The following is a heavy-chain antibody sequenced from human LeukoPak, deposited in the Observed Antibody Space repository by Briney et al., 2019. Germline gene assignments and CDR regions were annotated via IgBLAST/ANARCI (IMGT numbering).Heavy chain of an antibody. CDR1: GYTFTAYY. D-gene: IGHD5-12*01. J-gene: IGHJ6*02. CDR3: ARDLDIVGGGMDV. V-gene: IGHV1-69*13. CDR2: IIPIFGTA. Sequence: ASVKVSCKASGYTFTAYYIHWVRQAPGQGLEWMGGIIPIFGTANYAQKFQGRVTITADESTSTAYMELSSLRSEDTAVYYCARDLDIVGGGMDVWGQGTTVTVSS.